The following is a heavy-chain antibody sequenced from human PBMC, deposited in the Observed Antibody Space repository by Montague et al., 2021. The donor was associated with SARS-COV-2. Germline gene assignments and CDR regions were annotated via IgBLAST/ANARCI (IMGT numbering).Heavy chain of an antibody. CDR2: ISYDGSNK. CDR1: GFTFNNYA. J-gene: IGHJ4*02. D-gene: IGHD6-19*01. V-gene: IGHV3-30*09. CDR3: VRASLIKARIAVAGTTVY. Sequence: SLRLSCAASGFTFNNYAMHWVCQAPDKGLEWVAIISYDGSNKYYADSVKGRFAISRDNSKNTLYLQMNSLRAEDTAVYYCVRASLIKARIAVAGTTVYWGQGTLVTISS.